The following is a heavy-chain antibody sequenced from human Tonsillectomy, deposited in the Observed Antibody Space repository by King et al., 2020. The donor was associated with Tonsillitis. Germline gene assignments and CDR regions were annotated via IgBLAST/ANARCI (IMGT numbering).Heavy chain of an antibody. CDR3: AKGGHFDY. Sequence: VQLVESGGGLVQPGGSLRLSCVASGFPFDIYEISWARQSPGKGLEWVSIMNGRGDETSYADSVKGRFTISRDNSKNTLYLQMNTLRAEDTALYYCAKGGHFDYWGQGILVTVSS. V-gene: IGHV3-23*04. CDR1: GFPFDIYE. J-gene: IGHJ4*02. CDR2: MNGRGDET.